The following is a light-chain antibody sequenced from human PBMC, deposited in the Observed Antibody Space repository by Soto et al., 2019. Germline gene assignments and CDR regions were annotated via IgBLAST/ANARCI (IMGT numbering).Light chain of an antibody. CDR1: QSLSTYF. CDR3: QQYETSPT. CDR2: GAS. Sequence: EIVLTQSPGTLSLSAGERATLSCRASQSLSTYFLAWYQQKPGQAPTVLIYGASSRATGIPDRFSGSGSGTDFTLTISRLEPEDFAVYYCQQYETSPTFGQGTKVDIK. V-gene: IGKV3-20*01. J-gene: IGKJ1*01.